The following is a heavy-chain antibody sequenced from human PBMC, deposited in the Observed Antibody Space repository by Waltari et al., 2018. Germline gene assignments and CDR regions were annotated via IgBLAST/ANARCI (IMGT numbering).Heavy chain of an antibody. Sequence: QVHLVESGGGVVQPGKSLRLSCAASGFTFGSYGMHWVRQAPGKGLEWVAVIWSEGSKKYYAESVKGRFTISRDNSRRSVSLEMNSLRGEDTAVYYCAKAGRRYFDFSEILEWGLGTQVTVSS. J-gene: IGHJ4*02. CDR2: IWSEGSKK. CDR3: AKAGRRYFDFSEILE. CDR1: GFTFGSYG. D-gene: IGHD3-9*01. V-gene: IGHV3-33*06.